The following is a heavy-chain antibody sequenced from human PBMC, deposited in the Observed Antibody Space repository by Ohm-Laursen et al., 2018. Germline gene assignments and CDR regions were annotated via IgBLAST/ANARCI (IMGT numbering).Heavy chain of an antibody. CDR2: IHTSGTT. J-gene: IGHJ4*02. CDR3: SGGGF. CDR1: GYSISSGYY. Sequence: QTLSLTCAVSGYSISSGYYWGWIRQPAGRGLEWIGRIHTSGTTNYNPSLQSRVTMSVDTSKNQFSLNLSSVTAADTAVYYCSGGGFWGQGTLVTVSS. V-gene: IGHV4-61*02.